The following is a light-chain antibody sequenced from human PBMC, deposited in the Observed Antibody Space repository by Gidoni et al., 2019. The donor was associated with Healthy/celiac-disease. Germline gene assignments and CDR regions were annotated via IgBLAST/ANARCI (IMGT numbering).Light chain of an antibody. CDR3: MQAIQTPWT. Sequence: DIVMTQSPLSLPVTPGEPASISCRSSQRLLHSNGYNYLDWYLQKPGQSPQLLIYLGSNRASGVPERFSGSRSGTEFTRKISRVEAEDVGVYYCMQAIQTPWTFGQGTKVEIK. V-gene: IGKV2-28*01. CDR1: QRLLHSNGYNY. J-gene: IGKJ1*01. CDR2: LGS.